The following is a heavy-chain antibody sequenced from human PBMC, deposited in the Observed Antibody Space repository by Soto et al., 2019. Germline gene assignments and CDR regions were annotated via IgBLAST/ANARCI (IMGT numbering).Heavy chain of an antibody. D-gene: IGHD1-26*01. V-gene: IGHV1-18*01. CDR2: ISAYNGNT. CDR3: ARLWVGTTFAYYYGMDV. CDR1: GYTFTNYG. J-gene: IGHJ6*02. Sequence: ASVKVSCKASGYTFTNYGINWVRQAPGQGLEWMGWISAYNGNTNYAQKLQGRVTMTTDTSTSTAYMELRSLRSDDTAVYYCARLWVGTTFAYYYGMDVWGQGTTVPVSS.